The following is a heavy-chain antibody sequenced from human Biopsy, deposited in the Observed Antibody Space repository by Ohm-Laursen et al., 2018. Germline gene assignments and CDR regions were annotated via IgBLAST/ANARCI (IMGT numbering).Heavy chain of an antibody. J-gene: IGHJ3*01. CDR3: AGVVLGPTNDAFDL. CDR2: IYPGGST. Sequence: SQTLSLTCNVSGGDINNYYWSWIRQPAGKGLEWIGRIYPGGSTNYNPSLKSRVTMSEDTSKKHPSLRLGSVTAADPAMYYLAGVVLGPTNDAFDLWGQGTMVVVSS. CDR1: GGDINNYY. V-gene: IGHV4-4*07. D-gene: IGHD3-22*01.